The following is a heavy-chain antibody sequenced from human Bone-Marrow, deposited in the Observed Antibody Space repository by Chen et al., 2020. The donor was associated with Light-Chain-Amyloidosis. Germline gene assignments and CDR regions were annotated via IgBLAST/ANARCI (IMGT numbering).Heavy chain of an antibody. V-gene: IGHV3-30-3*01. CDR3: ARVSI. CDR2: ISYDGSNK. CDR1: GFTFSSYA. Sequence: QVQLVESGGGVVQPGRSLRPSCAASGFTFSSYAMHWVRQAPGKGLEWVAVISYDGSNKYYADSVKCRFTISRDNSKNTLYLQMNSLRAEDTAVYYCARVSIWGQGTMVTVSS. J-gene: IGHJ3*02.